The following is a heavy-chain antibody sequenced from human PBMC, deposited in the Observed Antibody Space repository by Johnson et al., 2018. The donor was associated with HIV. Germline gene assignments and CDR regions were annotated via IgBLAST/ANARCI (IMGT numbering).Heavy chain of an antibody. Sequence: QVQLVESGGGVVQPGRSLRLSCAASGFTFSSYAMHWVRQAPGKGLEWVAVISYDGSNKYYAVSVKGRFTISRDNSKNTLYMQMNSLKTEDTAVYYCTTYYGWAFDIWGQGTMVTVSS. CDR3: TTYYGWAFDI. CDR2: ISYDGSNK. V-gene: IGHV3-30*04. J-gene: IGHJ3*02. D-gene: IGHD3-10*01. CDR1: GFTFSSYA.